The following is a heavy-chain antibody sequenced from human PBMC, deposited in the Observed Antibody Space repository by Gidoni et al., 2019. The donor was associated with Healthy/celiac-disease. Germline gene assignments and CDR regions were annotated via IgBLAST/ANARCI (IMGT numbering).Heavy chain of an antibody. J-gene: IGHJ6*02. CDR1: GFTFSSYA. CDR2: ISGSGGST. CDR3: AKMDSHCSGGSCYSPPGGMDV. D-gene: IGHD2-15*01. Sequence: EVQLLESGGGLVQPGGSLRLSCAASGFTFSSYAMSWVRQAPGKGLEWVSAISGSGGSTYYADSVKGRFTISRDNSKNTLYLQMNSLRAEDTAVYYCAKMDSHCSGGSCYSPPGGMDVWGQGTTVTVSS. V-gene: IGHV3-23*01.